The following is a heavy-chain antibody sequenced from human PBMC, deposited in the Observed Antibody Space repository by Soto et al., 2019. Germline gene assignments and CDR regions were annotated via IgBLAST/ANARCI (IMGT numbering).Heavy chain of an antibody. CDR3: ARVLGVRGSNWFDP. CDR1: GGSISSYY. D-gene: IGHD3-10*01. CDR2: IYYSGST. Sequence: SETLSLTCTVSGGSISSYYWSWIRQHPGKGLEWIGYIYYSGSTYYNLSLKSRVTISVDTSKNQFSLKLSSVTAADTAVYYCARVLGVRGSNWFDPWGQGTLVTVSS. V-gene: IGHV4-59*06. J-gene: IGHJ5*02.